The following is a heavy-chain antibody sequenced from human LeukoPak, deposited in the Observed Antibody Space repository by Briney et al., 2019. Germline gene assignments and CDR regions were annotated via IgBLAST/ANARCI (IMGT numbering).Heavy chain of an antibody. CDR2: ISWNRGNI. V-gene: IGHV3-9*01. CDR3: AKAPVGGGQWLVDYFHY. CDR1: GFTFDDYA. J-gene: IGHJ4*02. D-gene: IGHD6-19*01. Sequence: GGSLRLSCAASGFTFDDYAMHWVRQAPGKGLEWVSGISWNRGNIGYADSVKGRFTISRDNAKNSLYLQMNSLRAEDTALYYCAKAPVGGGQWLVDYFHYWGQGTPVTVSS.